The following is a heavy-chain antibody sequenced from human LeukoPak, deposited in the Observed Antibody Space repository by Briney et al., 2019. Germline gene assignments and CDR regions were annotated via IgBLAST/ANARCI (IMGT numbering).Heavy chain of an antibody. CDR1: SGSIGRFY. V-gene: IGHV4-59*01. Sequence: PSETLSLTCTVSSGSIGRFYWSWVRQPPGKGREWIGYIYDTGTTNYNPSLKGRVTIPLDTSKNQFSLKLSSVTAADTAVYYCGRDSRWDAFDIWGLGTMVTVSS. CDR3: GRDSRWDAFDI. CDR2: IYDTGTT. J-gene: IGHJ3*02.